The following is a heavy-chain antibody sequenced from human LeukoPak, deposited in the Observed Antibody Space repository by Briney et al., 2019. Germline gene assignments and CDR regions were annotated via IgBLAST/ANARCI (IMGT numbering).Heavy chain of an antibody. J-gene: IGHJ3*02. CDR3: ARAPGAFDI. CDR2: IYYTGGT. CDR1: GDSITSGSYY. Sequence: SQTLSLTCTVSGDSITSGSYYWAWIRQHPGKGLEWIGYIYYTGGTHYNPSLKSRLTISVDTSENHSPLKLSSVTAADTAIYFCARAPGAFDIWDQGTMVTVSS. V-gene: IGHV4-31*03.